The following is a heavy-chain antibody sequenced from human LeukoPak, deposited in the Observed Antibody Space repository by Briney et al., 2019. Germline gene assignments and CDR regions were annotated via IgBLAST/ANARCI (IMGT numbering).Heavy chain of an antibody. CDR3: PRVLLSSGYST. CDR2: VYYTGIT. D-gene: IGHD3-22*01. J-gene: IGHJ5*02. CDR1: GASISDYY. V-gene: IGHV4-59*01. Sequence: SETLSLACSISGASISDYYYNWIRQPPGKGLEWIGYVYYTGITNFNPSLKSRVTMSVDTSKNQFSLKMSSVTAADTAVYYCPRVLLSSGYSTWGQGALVTVSS.